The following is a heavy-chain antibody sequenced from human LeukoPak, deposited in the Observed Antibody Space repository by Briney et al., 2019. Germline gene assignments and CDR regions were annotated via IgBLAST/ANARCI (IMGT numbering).Heavy chain of an antibody. J-gene: IGHJ4*02. D-gene: IGHD6-13*01. V-gene: IGHV3-20*04. CDR1: GFTFDDYG. Sequence: QPGGPLRLSCAASGFTFDDYGMSWVRQAPGKGLGWVSGINWNGGSTGYADSVKGRFTISRDNAKNSLYLQMNSLRAEDTALYYCARVRGDSDIAAAGNDYWGQGTLVTVSS. CDR3: ARVRGDSDIAAAGNDY. CDR2: INWNGGST.